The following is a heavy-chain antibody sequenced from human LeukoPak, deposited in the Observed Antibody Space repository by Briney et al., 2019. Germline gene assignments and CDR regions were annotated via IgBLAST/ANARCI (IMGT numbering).Heavy chain of an antibody. Sequence: SETLSLTCTVSSYSISSHYYWGWIRQPPGKGLEWIGSAYHSGSTYYNPSLKSRVTISVDTSKNQFSLKLTSVAAADTAVYYCARNLVGAPRYFGFWGQGTLVTVSS. D-gene: IGHD1-26*01. V-gene: IGHV4-38-2*02. J-gene: IGHJ4*02. CDR3: ARNLVGAPRYFGF. CDR1: SYSISSHYY. CDR2: AYHSGST.